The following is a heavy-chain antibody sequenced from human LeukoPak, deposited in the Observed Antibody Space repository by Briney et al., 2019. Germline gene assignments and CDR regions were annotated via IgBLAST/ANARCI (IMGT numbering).Heavy chain of an antibody. J-gene: IGHJ5*02. CDR1: GGSISSYY. D-gene: IGHD1-7*01. CDR3: ARGANWNYDWFDP. CDR2: IYYSGST. V-gene: IGHV4-59*01. Sequence: SETLSLTCTVSGGSISSYYWSWIRQPPGKGLEWIGYIYYSGSTNYNPSLKSRATISVDTSKNQFSLKLSSVTAADTAVYYCARGANWNYDWFDPWGQGTLVTVSS.